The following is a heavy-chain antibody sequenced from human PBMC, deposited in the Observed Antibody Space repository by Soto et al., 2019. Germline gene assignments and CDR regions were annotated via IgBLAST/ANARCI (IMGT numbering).Heavy chain of an antibody. CDR1: GYPFTTYY. Sequence: HVQLVQSGTEVKKPGASVRVSCMVSGYPFTTYYIHWVRQAPGQGLEWVGWIDPRSGGTVYEQKFQGRVTMTRDTSISTVYMDLSGLTSDDTALYYSATDDYGVFPYWGQGSLVTVSS. CDR3: ATDDYGVFPY. D-gene: IGHD3-10*01. V-gene: IGHV1-2*02. J-gene: IGHJ4*02. CDR2: IDPRSGGT.